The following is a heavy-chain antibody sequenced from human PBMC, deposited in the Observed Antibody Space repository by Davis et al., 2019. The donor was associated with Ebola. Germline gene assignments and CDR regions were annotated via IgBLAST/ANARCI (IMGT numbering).Heavy chain of an antibody. V-gene: IGHV1-2*05. CDR2: LNPNSGGT. CDR1: GYTFTSYA. CDR3: ARSLWVDYNGVDV. J-gene: IGHJ6*02. D-gene: IGHD2-15*01. Sequence: ASVKVSCKASGYTFTSYAMNWVRQAPGQGLEWMGRLNPNSGGTNYAQKFQGRVTMTRDTSISTAYMEVNRLTSDDTVVYYCARSLWVDYNGVDVWGQGTTVTVSS.